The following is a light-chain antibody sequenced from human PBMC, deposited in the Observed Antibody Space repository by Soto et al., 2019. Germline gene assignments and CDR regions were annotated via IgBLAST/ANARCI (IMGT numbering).Light chain of an antibody. CDR3: QQRSNWPIT. J-gene: IGKJ5*01. Sequence: PGERVSLSCRASQRVGSNYLAWFQQKPGQTSRLLISGASTRATGIPDRFSGSGSGTDFTLTISSLEPEDFAVYYCQQRSNWPITFGQGTRLEIK. CDR1: QRVGSNY. V-gene: IGKV3D-20*02. CDR2: GAS.